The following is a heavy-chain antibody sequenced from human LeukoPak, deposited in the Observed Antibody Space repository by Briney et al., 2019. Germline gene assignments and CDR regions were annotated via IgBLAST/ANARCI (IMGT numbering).Heavy chain of an antibody. J-gene: IGHJ4*02. V-gene: IGHV1-69*06. CDR3: ARGDGYSSPYYFDY. CDR2: IIPIFGTA. D-gene: IGHD5-18*01. Sequence: ASVKVSCKASGGTFSSYAISWLRQAPGQGLEWMGGIIPIFGTANYAQKFQGRVTITADKSTSTAYMELSSLRSEDTAVYYCARGDGYSSPYYFDYWGQGTLVTVSS. CDR1: GGTFSSYA.